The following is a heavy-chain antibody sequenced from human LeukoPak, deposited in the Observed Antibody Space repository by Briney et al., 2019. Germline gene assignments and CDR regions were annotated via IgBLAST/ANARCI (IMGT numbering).Heavy chain of an antibody. CDR2: ISGSGART. D-gene: IGHD3-22*01. V-gene: IGHV3-23*01. CDR1: GFTFSSYA. Sequence: TGGSLRLSCAASGFTFSSYAMNWVRQAPGKGLEWVSSISGSGARTTHADSVKGRFTISRDNYKNTLHLQMDSLRAEDTAVYYCAKARIVVIPPADALDVWGQGTLVTVSS. CDR3: AKARIVVIPPADALDV. J-gene: IGHJ3*01.